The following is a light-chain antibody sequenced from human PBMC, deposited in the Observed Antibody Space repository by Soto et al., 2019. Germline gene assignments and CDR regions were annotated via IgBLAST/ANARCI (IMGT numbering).Light chain of an antibody. CDR2: KAS. V-gene: IGKV1-5*03. Sequence: DVQMAQSPYTRSASVADRVTITCRASQSISSWLAWYQQKPGKAPKLLIYKASSLESGVHSRFSGSGSGTEFTLTISNLQPDDFATYDCQQYNSHIYPVG. CDR1: QSISSW. J-gene: IGKJ1*01. CDR3: QQYNSHIYP.